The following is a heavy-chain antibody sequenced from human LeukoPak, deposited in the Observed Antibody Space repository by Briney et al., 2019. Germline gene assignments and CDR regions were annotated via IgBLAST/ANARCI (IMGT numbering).Heavy chain of an antibody. D-gene: IGHD3-22*01. V-gene: IGHV3-11*06. Sequence: GALRLSCAASGFTFSDYYMSWIRQAPGKGLEWVSYISDSSFFTKYAESVKGRFTVSRDNAKNSLYLHTNSLRAEDTAIYYCAKSSSGYSLDYWGQGTLVTVSS. J-gene: IGHJ4*02. CDR2: ISDSSFFT. CDR3: AKSSSGYSLDY. CDR1: GFTFSDYY.